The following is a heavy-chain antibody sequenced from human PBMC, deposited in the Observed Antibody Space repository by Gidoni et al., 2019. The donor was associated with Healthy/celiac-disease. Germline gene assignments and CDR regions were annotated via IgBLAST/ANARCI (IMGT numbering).Heavy chain of an antibody. V-gene: IGHV4-39*01. CDR1: CDAISSSSYY. CDR2: IYYSGST. J-gene: IGHJ4*02. CDR3: ARQSRDYGDYNPLYPDY. D-gene: IGHD4-17*01. Sequence: QLQLQESGTGLVKPSETLSLTCTVSCDAISSSSYYWGGIRQPPGKWLEWSGSIYYSGSTYYNPSLKSRVTISVDTSKNQFSLKLSSVTAADTAVYYCARQSRDYGDYNPLYPDYWGQGTLVTVSS.